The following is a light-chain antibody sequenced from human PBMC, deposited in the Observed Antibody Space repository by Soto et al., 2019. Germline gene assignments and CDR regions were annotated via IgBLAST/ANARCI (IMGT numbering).Light chain of an antibody. CDR2: EVS. Sequence: QSALTQPPSASGSPGQSVTIPCTGTSSDVGGYNSVSWYQQHPGKVPKLMIYEVSKRPSGVPDRFSGSKSGNTASLTVSGLQADDESDYYCVLYMGSGISVFGGGTKLTVL. CDR1: SSDVGGYNS. V-gene: IGLV2-8*01. CDR3: VLYMGSGISV. J-gene: IGLJ3*02.